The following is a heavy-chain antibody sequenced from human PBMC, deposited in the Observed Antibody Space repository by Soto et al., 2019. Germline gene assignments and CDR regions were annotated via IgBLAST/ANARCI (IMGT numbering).Heavy chain of an antibody. CDR1: GGSISSYY. D-gene: IGHD5-18*01. Sequence: PSETLSLTCTVSGGSISSYYWSWIRQPPGKGLEWIGYIYYSGSTNYNPSLKSRVTISVDKSKNQFSLKLSSVTAADTAVYYCARGGRTAMAPFDYWGQGTLVTVSS. CDR3: ARGGRTAMAPFDY. V-gene: IGHV4-59*12. CDR2: IYYSGST. J-gene: IGHJ4*02.